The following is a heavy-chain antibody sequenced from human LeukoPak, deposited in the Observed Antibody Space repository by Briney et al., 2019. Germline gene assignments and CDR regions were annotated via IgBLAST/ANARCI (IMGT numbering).Heavy chain of an antibody. V-gene: IGHV1-8*02. Sequence: ASVKVSCKASGYTFTSYGISWVRQAPGQGLEWMGWMNPNSGNTGYAQKFQGRVTMTRNTSISTAYMELSSLRSEDTAVYYCARVLKTTRTDWGQGTLVTVSS. J-gene: IGHJ4*02. CDR2: MNPNSGNT. CDR3: ARVLKTTRTD. D-gene: IGHD4-17*01. CDR1: GYTFTSYG.